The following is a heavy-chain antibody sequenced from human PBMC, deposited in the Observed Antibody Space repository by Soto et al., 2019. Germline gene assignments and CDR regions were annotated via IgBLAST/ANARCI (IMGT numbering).Heavy chain of an antibody. V-gene: IGHV5-10-1*01. Sequence: GESLKISCKGSGYSFAGYWITWVRQKPGKGLEWMGRIDPSDSQTYYSPSFRGHVTISATKSITTVFLQWSSLRASDTATYYCARQIYDSDTGPNFQYYFDSWGQGTPVTVSS. CDR1: GYSFAGYW. CDR3: ARQIYDSDTGPNFQYYFDS. D-gene: IGHD3-22*01. CDR2: IDPSDSQT. J-gene: IGHJ4*02.